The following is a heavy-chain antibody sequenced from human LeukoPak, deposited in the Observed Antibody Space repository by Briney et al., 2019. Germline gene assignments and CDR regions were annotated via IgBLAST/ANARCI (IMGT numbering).Heavy chain of an antibody. CDR2: IYYSGST. V-gene: IGHV4-39*01. Sequence: SETLTLTCTVSGGSISSSSYYWGWLRQPPGKGLEWIGSIYYSGSTYYNPSLKSRVTISVDTSKNQFSLKLSSVTAADTAVYYCARNGRGDIVVVPAAMLTPLRGPYNWFDPWGQGTLVTVSS. CDR3: ARNGRGDIVVVPAAMLTPLRGPYNWFDP. J-gene: IGHJ5*02. D-gene: IGHD2-2*01. CDR1: GGSISSSSYY.